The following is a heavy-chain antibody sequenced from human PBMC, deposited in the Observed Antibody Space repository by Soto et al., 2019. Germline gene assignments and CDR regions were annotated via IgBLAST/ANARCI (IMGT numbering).Heavy chain of an antibody. Sequence: SETLSLTCTVSGDSLSSGSYWGWIRQPPGEGPEWIASIYHGGTTFYNPSLKSRISISVDTSKNQFSLGLTSVTAADTATYYCARVHVMVVAGSTFDYWGPGTLVTVSS. CDR1: GDSLSSGSY. J-gene: IGHJ4*03. V-gene: IGHV4-38-2*02. CDR2: IYHGGTT. D-gene: IGHD6-19*01. CDR3: ARVHVMVVAGSTFDY.